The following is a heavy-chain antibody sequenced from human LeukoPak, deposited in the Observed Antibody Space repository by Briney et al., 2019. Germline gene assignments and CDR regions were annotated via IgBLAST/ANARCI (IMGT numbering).Heavy chain of an antibody. CDR2: ISWDGGST. CDR3: AKDPGDCSGGSCYYYMDV. V-gene: IGHV3-43D*03. Sequence: GGSLRLSCAASGFTFDDYAMHWVRQAPGKGLEWVSLISWDGGSTYYADSVKGRFTISRDNSKNSLCLQMNSLRAEDTALYYCAKDPGDCSGGSCYYYMDVWGKGTTVTVSS. CDR1: GFTFDDYA. J-gene: IGHJ6*03. D-gene: IGHD2-15*01.